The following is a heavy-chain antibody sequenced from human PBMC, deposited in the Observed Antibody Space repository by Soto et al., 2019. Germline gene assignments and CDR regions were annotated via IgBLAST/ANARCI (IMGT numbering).Heavy chain of an antibody. J-gene: IGHJ3*02. V-gene: IGHV3-11*01. Sequence: GGSLRLSCAASGFTFSDYYMTWIRQAPGKGLEWVSYISSSGTGIYYADSVKGRFTISRDNAKKSLYLQMSSLRAEDTAVYYCARAYSDAFDIWGQGTVVTVSS. CDR2: ISSSGTGI. D-gene: IGHD2-15*01. CDR3: ARAYSDAFDI. CDR1: GFTFSDYY.